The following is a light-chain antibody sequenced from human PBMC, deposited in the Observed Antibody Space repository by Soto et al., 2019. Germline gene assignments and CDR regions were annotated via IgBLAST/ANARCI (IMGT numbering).Light chain of an antibody. CDR2: VGTGGIVG. V-gene: IGLV9-49*01. J-gene: IGLJ2*01. Sequence: QAVVTQPPSASASLGASVTLTCTLSSGYSNYKVDWYQQRPGKGPRFVMRVGTGGIVGSKGDGIPDRFSVLGSGLNRYLTIKNIQEEDESDYHCGADHGSGSNVVSGVVFGGGTKVTVL. CDR1: SGYSNYK. CDR3: GADHGSGSNVVSGVV.